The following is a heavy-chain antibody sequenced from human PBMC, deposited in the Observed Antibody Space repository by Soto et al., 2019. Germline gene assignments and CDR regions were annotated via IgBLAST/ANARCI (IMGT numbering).Heavy chain of an antibody. Sequence: GSLRLSCAASGFTLSYYNMHWIRQAPGNVLVCIGYVYYRGGTWYNPSLKSRLTISVDTSKIQFSLSLSSVTPTDTAVYYCARDLGQGNTPAHNYFDFWGQGSLVTVSS. CDR3: ARDLGQGNTPAHNYFDF. D-gene: IGHD3-16*01. CDR1: GFTLSYYN. CDR2: VYYRGGT. V-gene: IGHV4-59*01. J-gene: IGHJ4*02.